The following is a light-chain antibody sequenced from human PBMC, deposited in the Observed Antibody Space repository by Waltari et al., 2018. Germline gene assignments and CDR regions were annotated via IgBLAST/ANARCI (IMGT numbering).Light chain of an antibody. CDR3: QQTSSTPYT. CDR2: GAS. Sequence: DIQMTQSPPSLSAFLGDRVTITSRASQSVSSFLNWYQRKQGKAPKLLVYGASNIQTAVPSRFSAFGSGTEFTLTISALQSEDFATYFCQQTSSTPYTFGQGT. J-gene: IGKJ2*01. CDR1: QSVSSF. V-gene: IGKV1-39*01.